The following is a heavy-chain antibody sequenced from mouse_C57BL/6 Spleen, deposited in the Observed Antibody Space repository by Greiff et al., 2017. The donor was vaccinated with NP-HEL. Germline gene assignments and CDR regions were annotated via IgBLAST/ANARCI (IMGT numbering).Heavy chain of an antibody. V-gene: IGHV3-6*01. D-gene: IGHD1-1*01. CDR1: GYSITSGYY. CDR2: ISYDGSN. J-gene: IGHJ1*03. Sequence: VQLQESGPGLVKPSQSLSLTCSVTGYSITSGYYWNWIRQFPGNKLEWMGYISYDGSNNYNPSLKNRISITRDTSKNQFFLKLNSVTTEDTATYYCARPPHYYGSSYDWYFDVWGTGTTVTVSS. CDR3: ARPPHYYGSSYDWYFDV.